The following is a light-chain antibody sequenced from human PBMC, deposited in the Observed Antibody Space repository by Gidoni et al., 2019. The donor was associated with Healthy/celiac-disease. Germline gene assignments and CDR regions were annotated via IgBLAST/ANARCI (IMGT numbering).Light chain of an antibody. CDR2: AAS. CDR3: QQYYSYPSIT. J-gene: IGKJ5*01. CDR1: QGISSY. Sequence: AIRMTQSPSSFSASTGDRVTITCRASQGISSYLAWYQQKPGKAPKLLIYAASTLQSGVPSRFSGSGSGTDFTLTISCLQSEDFATYYCQQYYSYPSITFXQXTRLXIK. V-gene: IGKV1-8*01.